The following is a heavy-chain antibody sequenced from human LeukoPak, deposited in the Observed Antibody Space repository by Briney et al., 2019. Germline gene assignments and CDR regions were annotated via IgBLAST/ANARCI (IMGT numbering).Heavy chain of an antibody. J-gene: IGHJ4*02. CDR2: MNPDGSAT. Sequence: NPGGSLRLSCGASGFSFSNFWMSWIRQAPGRGLERVETMNPDGSATYYLDSVKRRFTISRDNAKTSVYLQMNSLRPDDTAVYYCARTLVEVPGHSDLFDFWGQGTLVTVSS. CDR3: ARTLVEVPGHSDLFDF. CDR1: GFSFSNFW. V-gene: IGHV3-7*01. D-gene: IGHD2-2*01.